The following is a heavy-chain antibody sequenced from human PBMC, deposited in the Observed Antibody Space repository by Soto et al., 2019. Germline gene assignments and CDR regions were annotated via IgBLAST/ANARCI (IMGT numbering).Heavy chain of an antibody. V-gene: IGHV4-31*03. Sequence: PSETLSLTCTVSGGSISSGGYYWSWIRQHPGKGLEWIGYIYYSGSTYYNPSLKSRVTISVDTSKNQFSLKLSSVTAADTAVYYCAGAGRITLWSLWFDPWGQVPLVTFAS. CDR2: IYYSGST. CDR3: AGAGRITLWSLWFDP. J-gene: IGHJ5*02. CDR1: GGSISSGGYY. D-gene: IGHD3-9*01.